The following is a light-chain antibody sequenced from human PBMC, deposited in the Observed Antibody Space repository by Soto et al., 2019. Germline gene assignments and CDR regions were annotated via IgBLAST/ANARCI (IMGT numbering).Light chain of an antibody. CDR2: DDN. J-gene: IGLJ1*01. V-gene: IGLV1-51*01. CDR3: GTWDTSLPACV. Sequence: QSALTQPPSVSAAPGQRVTISCSGSASNIGNNSVSWYQQLPGAAPKLLIYDDNNRPSGIPDRFSGSKSGTSATLGITGLQTGDEADYYCGTWDTSLPACVFGPGTKVTVL. CDR1: ASNIGNNS.